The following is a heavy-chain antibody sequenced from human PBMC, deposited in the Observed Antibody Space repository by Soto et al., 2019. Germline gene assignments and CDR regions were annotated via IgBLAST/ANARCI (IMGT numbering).Heavy chain of an antibody. Sequence: GGSLRLSCRVSGFNFGDYAMTWVRQTPGKGLEWVGFIRTYSYGETTEYAASVKGRFNIARDDSNNIAYLQVSSLKTDDTAVYYCTRDGQLPRYYYLGMDVWGQGTTVTVSS. CDR1: GFNFGDYA. V-gene: IGHV3-49*04. CDR2: IRTYSYGETT. D-gene: IGHD1-1*01. CDR3: TRDGQLPRYYYLGMDV. J-gene: IGHJ6*02.